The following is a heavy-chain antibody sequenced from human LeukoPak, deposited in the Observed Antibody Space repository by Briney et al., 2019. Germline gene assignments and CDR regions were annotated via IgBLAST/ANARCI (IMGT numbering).Heavy chain of an antibody. J-gene: IGHJ4*02. CDR3: TRSLMD. D-gene: IGHD3-16*01. Sequence: GGSLRLSCAASGITLSGYWMHWVRQAPGKGLVWVSRINFDGSDTSYADFVKGRSTISRDNAKNTLFLQMHSLRAEDTAVYYCTRSLMDWGQGIRVTVSS. V-gene: IGHV3-74*01. CDR2: INFDGSDT. CDR1: GITLSGYW.